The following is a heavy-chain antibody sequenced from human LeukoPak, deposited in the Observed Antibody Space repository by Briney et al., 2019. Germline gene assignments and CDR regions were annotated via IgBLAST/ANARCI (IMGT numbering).Heavy chain of an antibody. Sequence: ASVTVSCKASGYTFTSYGISWVRQAPGQGLEWMGWISAYNGNTNYAQKLQGRVTMTTDTSPRTAYMELRSLRSDDTAVYYCARVAVAGYYYYYMDVWGKGTTVTTSS. D-gene: IGHD6-19*01. V-gene: IGHV1-18*01. J-gene: IGHJ6*03. CDR3: ARVAVAGYYYYYMDV. CDR2: ISAYNGNT. CDR1: GYTFTSYG.